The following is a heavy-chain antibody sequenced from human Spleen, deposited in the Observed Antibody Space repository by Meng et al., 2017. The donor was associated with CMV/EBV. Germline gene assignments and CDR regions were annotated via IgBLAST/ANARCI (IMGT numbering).Heavy chain of an antibody. CDR1: GFTFRKYA. V-gene: IGHV3-23*01. CDR2: ISGSGGNT. CDR3: ARDGAHDYHYGLDV. J-gene: IGHJ6*02. Sequence: GGSLRLSCAASGFTFRKYAMSWVRQAPGKGLEWVAGISGSGGNTYYADSVKGRFTISRDSAKNTVYLQMTSLRVEDTAVYYCARDGAHDYHYGLDVWGQGTTVTVSS. D-gene: IGHD4/OR15-4a*01.